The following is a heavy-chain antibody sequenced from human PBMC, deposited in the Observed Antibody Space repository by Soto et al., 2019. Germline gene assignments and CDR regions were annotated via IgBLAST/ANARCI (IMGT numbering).Heavy chain of an antibody. Sequence: QVQLVQSGAEVKKPGSSVKVSCKASGGTFSSYAISWVRQAPGQGLEWMGGIIPIFGTANYAQKCQGRVTITADDSTSTAYMELSSLRSEDTAVYYCATSGYCSSTSCYINYYYYGMDVWGQGTTVTVSS. CDR1: GGTFSSYA. D-gene: IGHD2-2*02. J-gene: IGHJ6*02. CDR3: ATSGYCSSTSCYINYYYYGMDV. V-gene: IGHV1-69*01. CDR2: IIPIFGTA.